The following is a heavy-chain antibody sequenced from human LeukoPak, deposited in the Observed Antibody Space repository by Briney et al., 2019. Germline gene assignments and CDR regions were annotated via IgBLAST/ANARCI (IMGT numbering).Heavy chain of an antibody. CDR3: ARNVAARPYYFDY. CDR1: GFTFSSYA. CDR2: ISYDGSNK. V-gene: IGHV3-30-3*01. J-gene: IGHJ4*02. D-gene: IGHD6-6*01. Sequence: GGSLRLSCAASGFTFSSYAMHWVRQAPGKGLEWVAVISYDGSNKYYADSVKGRFTISRDNAKNSLYLQMNSLIAEDTAVYYCARNVAARPYYFDYWGQGTLVTVSS.